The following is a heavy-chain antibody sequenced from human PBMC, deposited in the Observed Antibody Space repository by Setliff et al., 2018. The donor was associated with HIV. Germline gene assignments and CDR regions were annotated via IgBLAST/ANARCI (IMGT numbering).Heavy chain of an antibody. CDR1: GVSTSIHY. D-gene: IGHD1-7*01. CDR2: IHTSDTT. V-gene: IGHV4-4*07. CDR3: VKWNYPNS. J-gene: IGHJ4*02. Sequence: SETLSLTCTVSGVSTSIHYWVWIRQPAGRGLEWIGRIHTSDTTRYNPSLQSRVAMSRDSAKNTLYLQMNSLRVEDTAVYYCVKWNYPNSWGQGTLVTVSS.